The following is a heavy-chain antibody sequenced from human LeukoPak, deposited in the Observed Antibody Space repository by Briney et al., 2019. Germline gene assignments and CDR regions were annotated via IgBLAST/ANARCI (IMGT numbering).Heavy chain of an antibody. CDR1: GFTLSSYW. D-gene: IGHD6-13*01. V-gene: IGHV3-15*07. CDR2: IKSKTDGGTT. CDR3: TTTKAAALRWFDY. Sequence: RGSLRLSCAPSGFTLSSYWMHWVPQAPGKGLVWVARIKSKTDGGTTDYAAPVKGRFAISRDDSKNTLYLQMNSLKTEDTAVYYCTTTKAAALRWFDYWGQGTLVTVSS. J-gene: IGHJ4*02.